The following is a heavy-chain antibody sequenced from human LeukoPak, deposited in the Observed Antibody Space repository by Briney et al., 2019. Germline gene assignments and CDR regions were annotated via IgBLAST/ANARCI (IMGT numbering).Heavy chain of an antibody. CDR2: ISSTSTYI. CDR1: GFTFRTYS. V-gene: IGHV3-21*06. Sequence: PGGSLRLSCAASGFTFRTYSMNWVRQAPGKGLEWVSSISSTSTYIYYADSMKGRFIISRDNARNSLYLEMNSLRAEGTAVYYCAKYDSSGYYYYADYWGQGTLVTVSS. J-gene: IGHJ4*02. CDR3: AKYDSSGYYYYADY. D-gene: IGHD3-22*01.